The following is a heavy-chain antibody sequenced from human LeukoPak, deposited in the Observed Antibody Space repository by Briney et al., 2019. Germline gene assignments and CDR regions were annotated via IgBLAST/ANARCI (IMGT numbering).Heavy chain of an antibody. Sequence: AGSLRLSCAASGFTFSSNWISWGRQRPGKGLEWVANIKQNGSEKYYVDSVKGRLIISRDNAKNSLYLQMNSPRAEDTAVYYCARVRAVGRVYFDYGGQGTLVTVSS. CDR3: ARVRAVGRVYFDY. V-gene: IGHV3-7*03. CDR2: IKQNGSEK. D-gene: IGHD6-19*01. J-gene: IGHJ4*02. CDR1: GFTFSSNW.